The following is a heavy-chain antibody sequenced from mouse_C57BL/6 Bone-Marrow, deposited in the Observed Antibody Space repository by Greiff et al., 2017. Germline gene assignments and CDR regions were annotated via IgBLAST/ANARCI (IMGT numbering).Heavy chain of an antibody. CDR1: GYTFTDYN. J-gene: IGHJ2*01. CDR3: ARQDYGSSPYFDY. V-gene: IGHV1-18*01. D-gene: IGHD1-1*01. CDR2: INPNNGGT. Sequence: EVQLQQSGPELVKPGASVKIPCKASGYTFTDYNMDWVKQSHGKSLEWIGDINPNNGGTIYNQKFKGKATLTVDKSSSTAYMELRSLTSEDTAVXYCARQDYGSSPYFDYWGQGTTLTVSS.